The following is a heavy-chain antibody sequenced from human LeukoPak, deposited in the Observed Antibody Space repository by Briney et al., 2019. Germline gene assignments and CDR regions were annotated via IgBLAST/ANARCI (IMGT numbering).Heavy chain of an antibody. CDR1: GYTFTSYG. D-gene: IGHD2-15*01. V-gene: IGHV1-18*01. CDR3: ARAGYCSGGSCQNWFDP. CDR2: ISAYNGNT. J-gene: IGHJ5*02. Sequence: ASVKVSCKASGYTFTSYGISWVRQAPGQGLEWMGWISAYNGNTNYAQKLQGRVTMTTATSTSTAYMELRSLRSDDTAVYYCARAGYCSGGSCQNWFDPWGQGTLVTVSS.